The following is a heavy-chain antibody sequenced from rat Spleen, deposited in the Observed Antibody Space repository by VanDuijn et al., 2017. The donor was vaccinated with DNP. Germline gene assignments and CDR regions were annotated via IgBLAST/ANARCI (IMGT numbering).Heavy chain of an antibody. Sequence: EVKLVESGGGLVQPGRSLKLSCAASGLNFNDYWMGWVRQAPGMGLEWIGEIKGDSTIINHNPSLKDRFTISRDNVQNSLYLQMNNLGSEDAAIYYCVTRGIGSDNWFAYWGQGTLVTVSS. V-gene: IGHV4-2*01. D-gene: IGHD3-2*01. CDR3: VTRGIGSDNWFAY. J-gene: IGHJ3*01. CDR1: GLNFNDYW. CDR2: IKGDSTII.